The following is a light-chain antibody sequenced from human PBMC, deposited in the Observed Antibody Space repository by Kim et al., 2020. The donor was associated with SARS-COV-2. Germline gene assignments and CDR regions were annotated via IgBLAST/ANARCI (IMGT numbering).Light chain of an antibody. V-gene: IGLV2-23*02. CDR2: EVS. J-gene: IGLJ3*02. CDR3: CSCAGSSRV. CDR1: SSDVGSYNL. Sequence: QSALTQPASVSGSPGQSITISCTGTSSDVGSYNLVSWYQQHPGKAPKLMIYEVSKRPSGVSNRFSGSKSGNTASLTISGLQAEDEADYYCCSCAGSSRVFGGGTQLTVL.